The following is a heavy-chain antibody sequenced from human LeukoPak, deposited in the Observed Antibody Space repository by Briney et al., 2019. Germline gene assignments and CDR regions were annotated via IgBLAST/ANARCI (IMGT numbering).Heavy chain of an antibody. J-gene: IGHJ6*02. V-gene: IGHV4-61*01. CDR3: ARDSSGWYYYYYGMDV. CDR1: GGSVGSGSYY. D-gene: IGHD6-19*01. CDR2: IYYSGST. Sequence: SETLSLTCTVSGGSVGSGSYYWSWIRQPPGKGLEWIGYIYYSGSTNYNPSLKSRVTISVDTSKNRFSLKLSSVTAADTAVYYCARDSSGWYYYYYGMDVWGQGTTVTVSS.